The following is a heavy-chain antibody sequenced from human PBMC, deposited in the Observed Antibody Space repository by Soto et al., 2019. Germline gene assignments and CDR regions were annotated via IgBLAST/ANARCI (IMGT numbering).Heavy chain of an antibody. Sequence: PGGSLRLSCAASGFTFSSYAMHWVRQAPGKGLEWVAVISYDGSNKYYADSVKGRFTISRDNSKNTLYLQMNGLRAEDTAVYYCARDGVVGDYRVDVWGQGTTVTVSS. CDR3: ARDGVVGDYRVDV. D-gene: IGHD1-26*01. J-gene: IGHJ6*02. V-gene: IGHV3-30-3*01. CDR1: GFTFSSYA. CDR2: ISYDGSNK.